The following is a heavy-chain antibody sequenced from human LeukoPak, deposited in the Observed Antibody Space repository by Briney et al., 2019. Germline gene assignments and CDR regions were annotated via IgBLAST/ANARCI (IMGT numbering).Heavy chain of an antibody. J-gene: IGHJ5*02. V-gene: IGHV1-18*01. D-gene: IGHD5-18*01. CDR2: ISTYNGKT. Sequence: ASVKVSCKASGYTFTSYGINWVRQAPGQGLEWMGWISTYNGKTKNAQEIQGRVTMTTDTSTSTAYMELRSLRSDDTAVYYCARGEPLVDTGSWFDPWGQGTLVTVTS. CDR3: ARGEPLVDTGSWFDP. CDR1: GYTFTSYG.